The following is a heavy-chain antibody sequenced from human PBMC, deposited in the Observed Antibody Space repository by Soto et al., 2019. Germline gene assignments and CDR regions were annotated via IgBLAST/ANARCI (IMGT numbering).Heavy chain of an antibody. CDR1: GFTFSSYA. CDR2: ISGSGGST. CDR3: AKDSLPAAIANWFDP. Sequence: GGSLRLSCVPSGFTFSSYAMSWVGQAPGNGLEWVSAISGSGGSTYYADSVKGRFTISRDNSKNTLYLQMNSLRAEDTAVYYCAKDSLPAAIANWFDPWGQGTLVTVAS. J-gene: IGHJ5*02. V-gene: IGHV3-23*01. D-gene: IGHD2-2*02.